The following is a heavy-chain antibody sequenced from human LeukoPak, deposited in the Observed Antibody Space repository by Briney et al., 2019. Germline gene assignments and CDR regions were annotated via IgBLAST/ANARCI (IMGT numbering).Heavy chain of an antibody. J-gene: IGHJ4*02. CDR2: IYDSGTT. CDR3: AREGTLFLDY. Sequence: SETLSLTCAVSGGSISSGGYSWTWIRQPPGKGVEWIGCIYDSGTTYYTPSLKSRATILLDRSKNQFSLKVTSVTAADTAVYFCAREGTLFLDYWCQGILVTVSS. D-gene: IGHD3-9*01. V-gene: IGHV4-30-2*01. CDR1: GGSISSGGYS.